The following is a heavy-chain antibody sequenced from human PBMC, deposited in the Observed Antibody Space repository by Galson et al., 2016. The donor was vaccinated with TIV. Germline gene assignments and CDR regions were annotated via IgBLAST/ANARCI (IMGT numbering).Heavy chain of an antibody. J-gene: IGHJ2*01. D-gene: IGHD2-15*01. V-gene: IGHV1-2*04. CDR1: GYTFTGYY. CDR3: ARVAPGSGPLRVGSWYFDL. CDR2: INPNSGGT. Sequence: SVKVSCKASGYTFTGYYMHWVRQAPGQGLEWMGWINPNSGGTNYAQKFQGWVTMTRDTSISTAYMELSRLRSDDTAVYYCARVAPGSGPLRVGSWYFDLWGRGTLVTVSS.